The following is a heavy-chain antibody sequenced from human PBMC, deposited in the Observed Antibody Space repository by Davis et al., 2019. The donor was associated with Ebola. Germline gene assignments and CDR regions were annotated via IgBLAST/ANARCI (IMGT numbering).Heavy chain of an antibody. CDR3: AKQKVSSAIYFVACDP. J-gene: IGHJ5*02. Sequence: PGGSLRLSCAGSGFIFGSYSMNWVRQAPGKGLEWVSRISGSADATNSADSVQGRFTVSRDNSRNTLYLQMNSLRPEDTAVYFCAKQKVSSAIYFVACDPWGQGTLVTVSS. CDR2: ISGSADAT. D-gene: IGHD2-15*01. CDR1: GFIFGSYS. V-gene: IGHV3-23*01.